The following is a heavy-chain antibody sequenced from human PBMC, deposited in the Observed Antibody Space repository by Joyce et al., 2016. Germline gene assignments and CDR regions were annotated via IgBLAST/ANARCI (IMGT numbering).Heavy chain of an antibody. D-gene: IGHD2-2*01. Sequence: EVQLVESGGGLVKPGGSLRLSCAASGFSFRNAWVTWVRQAPGKGLAVVCRVKSKSKGGTTDYAAPVKGRFTSSRDDSRDTAYLQMNSLKSEDTGVYFCVTGLCIGTACHWDDAFDVWGQGTMVTVSS. J-gene: IGHJ3*01. CDR3: VTGLCIGTACHWDDAFDV. CDR2: VKSKSKGGTT. V-gene: IGHV3-15*01. CDR1: GFSFRNAW.